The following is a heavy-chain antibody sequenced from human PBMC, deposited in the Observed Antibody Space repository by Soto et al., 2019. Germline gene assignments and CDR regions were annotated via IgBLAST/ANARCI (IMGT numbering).Heavy chain of an antibody. CDR1: GDSISSTNW. V-gene: IGHV4-4*02. CDR2: IFYDGNT. J-gene: IGHJ6*02. D-gene: IGHD3-10*01. CDR3: ARDYGSGRHGMDV. Sequence: QVQLQESGPGLVKPSETLSLTCAVSGDSISSTNWWSWVRQPPGKGLEWIGEIFYDGNTRYNPSLKSRVTXSXDXPKSQFSLKVSSVTAADTAIYYCARDYGSGRHGMDVWGQGTTVTVSS.